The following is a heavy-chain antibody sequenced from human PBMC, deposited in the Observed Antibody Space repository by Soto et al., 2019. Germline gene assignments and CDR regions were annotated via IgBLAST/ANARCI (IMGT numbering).Heavy chain of an antibody. D-gene: IGHD3-3*01. V-gene: IGHV4-59*01. CDR1: GGSISSYY. J-gene: IGHJ5*02. CDR3: ARDIQGYDFWSGPALGGFAP. Sequence: SETLSLTCTGSGGSISSYYWSWIRQPPGKGLEWIGYIYYSGSTNYNPSLKSRVTISVDTSKNQFSLKLSSVTAADTAVYYCARDIQGYDFWSGPALGGFAPWGQGTLVTVSS. CDR2: IYYSGST.